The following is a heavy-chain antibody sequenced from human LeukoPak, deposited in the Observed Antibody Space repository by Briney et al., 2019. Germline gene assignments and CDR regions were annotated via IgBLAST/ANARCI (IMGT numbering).Heavy chain of an antibody. V-gene: IGHV1-18*01. CDR2: ISAYNGNT. Sequence: ASVNVSCKASGYTFTSYGISWVRQAPGQGLEWMGWISAYNGNTNYAQKLQGRVTMTTDTSTSTAYMELRSLRSDDTAVYYCARDLFPLYYYDSSGYYPTSFDYWGQGTLVTVSS. CDR1: GYTFTSYG. J-gene: IGHJ4*02. D-gene: IGHD3-22*01. CDR3: ARDLFPLYYYDSSGYYPTSFDY.